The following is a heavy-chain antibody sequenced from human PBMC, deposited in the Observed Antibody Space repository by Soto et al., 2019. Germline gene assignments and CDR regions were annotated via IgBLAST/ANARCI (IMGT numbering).Heavy chain of an antibody. CDR1: GFTFSSYS. CDR2: ISSSSSTK. D-gene: IGHD3-9*01. CDR3: ARAGYDILTGYCSY. V-gene: IGHV3-48*01. J-gene: IGHJ4*02. Sequence: GGSLRLSCAASGFTFSSYSMNWVRQAPGKGLEWVSYISSSSSTKYYADSVKGRFTISRDNAKNTLYLQMNSLRAEDTAVYYCARAGYDILTGYCSYWGQGTLVTVSS.